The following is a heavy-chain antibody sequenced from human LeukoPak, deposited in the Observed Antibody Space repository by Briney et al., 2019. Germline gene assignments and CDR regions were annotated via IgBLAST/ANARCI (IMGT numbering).Heavy chain of an antibody. CDR2: IWSDGTEK. V-gene: IGHV3-33*06. CDR1: GFTYSHFG. Sequence: GGSLRLSCAASGFTYSHFGMHWVRQAPGKGLEWVAVIWSDGTEKYYGDAVKGRFTISRDNSRNTLYLQMNSLRDDDTAVYYCAKDAQRGFDYSNSLEYWGQGTLVTVSS. D-gene: IGHD4-11*01. CDR3: AKDAQRGFDYSNSLEY. J-gene: IGHJ4*02.